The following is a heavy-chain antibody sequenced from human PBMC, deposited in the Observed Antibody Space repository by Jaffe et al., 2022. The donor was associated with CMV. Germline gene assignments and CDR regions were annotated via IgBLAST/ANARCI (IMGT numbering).Heavy chain of an antibody. CDR1: GFTFSSYG. Sequence: QVQLVESGGGVVQPGRSLRLSCAASGFTFSSYGMHWVRQAPGKGLEWVAVIWYDGSNKYYADSVKGRFTISRDNSKNTLYLQMNSLRAEDTAVYYCARDRILTGYYRDYYYYGMDVWGQGTTVTVSS. CDR2: IWYDGSNK. V-gene: IGHV3-33*01. D-gene: IGHD3-9*01. J-gene: IGHJ6*02. CDR3: ARDRILTGYYRDYYYYGMDV.